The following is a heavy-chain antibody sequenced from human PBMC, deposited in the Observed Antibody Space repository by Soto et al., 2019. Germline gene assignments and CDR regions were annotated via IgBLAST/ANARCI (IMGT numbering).Heavy chain of an antibody. CDR2: VNPSGGHT. V-gene: IGHV1-46*01. Sequence: QVQLMQSGAEVKKPGASVKVSCKASGDTFTDYYIHWVRQAPGQGLEWMGTVNPSGGHTTYAQHFLGRVTMTRDTSPSTLYMELTSLTSDDPAIYYCARGGHVVVVTAALDYWGQGTLVTVSS. CDR3: ARGGHVVVVTAALDY. CDR1: GDTFTDYY. D-gene: IGHD2-21*02. J-gene: IGHJ4*02.